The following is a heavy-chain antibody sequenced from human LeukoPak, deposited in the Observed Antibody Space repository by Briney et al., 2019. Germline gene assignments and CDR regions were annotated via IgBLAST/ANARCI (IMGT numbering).Heavy chain of an antibody. CDR3: ARRYSDSGNYYYMDV. J-gene: IGHJ6*03. D-gene: IGHD3-22*01. V-gene: IGHV1-18*01. CDR1: GYTFTSYG. Sequence: ASVKVSCKASGYTFTSYGISWVRQAPGQGLEWMGWISIYNGKINYAQKFQGRVTMTTDTSTSTAYMELSSLRSEDTAVYYCARRYSDSGNYYYMDVWGKGTTVTISS. CDR2: ISIYNGKI.